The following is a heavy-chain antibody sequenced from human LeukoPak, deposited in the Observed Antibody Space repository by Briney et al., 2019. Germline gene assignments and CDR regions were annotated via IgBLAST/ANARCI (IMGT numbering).Heavy chain of an antibody. CDR2: ISSSSSYI. CDR1: GFTFSSYS. Sequence: GGSLRLSCAASGFTFSSYSMTWVRQAPGKGLEWVSSISSSSSYIYYADSVKGRFTISRDNAKNSLYLQMNSLRAEDTAVYYCAGRSPKSVEMATTTLRSGAFDIWGQGTMVTVSS. CDR3: AGRSPKSVEMATTTLRSGAFDI. D-gene: IGHD5-24*01. V-gene: IGHV3-21*01. J-gene: IGHJ3*02.